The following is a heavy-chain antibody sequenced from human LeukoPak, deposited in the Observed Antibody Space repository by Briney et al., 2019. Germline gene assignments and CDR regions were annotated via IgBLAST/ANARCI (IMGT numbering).Heavy chain of an antibody. J-gene: IGHJ4*02. Sequence: SETLSLTCTVSGGSISSYYWSWIRQPPGKGLEWIGYIYYSGSTNYNPSLKSRVTISVDTSKNQFSLKLSSVTAADTAVYYCARAYGDHFIYWGQGTLVTVSS. D-gene: IGHD4-17*01. CDR3: ARAYGDHFIY. V-gene: IGHV4-59*01. CDR1: GGSISSYY. CDR2: IYYSGST.